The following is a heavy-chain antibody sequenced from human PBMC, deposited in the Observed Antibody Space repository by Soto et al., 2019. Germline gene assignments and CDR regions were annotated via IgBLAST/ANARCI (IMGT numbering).Heavy chain of an antibody. CDR1: GYTFTSYA. D-gene: IGHD2-8*02. Sequence: ASVKVSRKASGYTFTSYAMHWVRQAPGQRLEWMGWINAGNGNTKYSQKFQGRVTITRDTSESTAYMELSSLRSEDTAVYYCANDDSRLQHAKSGVVYAVFDYWGQGTLVTVSS. J-gene: IGHJ4*02. CDR3: ANDDSRLQHAKSGVVYAVFDY. V-gene: IGHV1-3*01. CDR2: INAGNGNT.